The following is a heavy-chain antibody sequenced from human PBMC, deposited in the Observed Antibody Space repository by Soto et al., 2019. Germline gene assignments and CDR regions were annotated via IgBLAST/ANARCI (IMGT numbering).Heavy chain of an antibody. CDR2: ISAYNGNT. J-gene: IGHJ3*02. CDR1: GYTFTSYG. Sequence: ASVKVSCKASGYTFTSYGISWVRQAPGQGLEWMGWISAYNGNTNYAQKLQGRVNMTTDTSTSTAYMELRSLRSDATAVSYCARDRRADITSFGVVIDVFDIWGKGKMVT. CDR3: ARDRRADITSFGVVIDVFDI. D-gene: IGHD3-3*01. V-gene: IGHV1-18*01.